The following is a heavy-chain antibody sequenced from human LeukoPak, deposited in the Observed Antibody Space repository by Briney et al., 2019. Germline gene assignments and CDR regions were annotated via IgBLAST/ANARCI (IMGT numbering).Heavy chain of an antibody. Sequence: PSETLSLTRAVYGGSFSGYYWSWIRQPPGKGLEWIGEINHSGSTNYNPSLKSRVTISVDTSKNQFSLELSSVTAADTAVYYCARGRWFDPWGQGTLVTVSS. CDR3: ARGRWFDP. CDR1: GGSFSGYY. CDR2: INHSGST. J-gene: IGHJ5*02. V-gene: IGHV4-34*01.